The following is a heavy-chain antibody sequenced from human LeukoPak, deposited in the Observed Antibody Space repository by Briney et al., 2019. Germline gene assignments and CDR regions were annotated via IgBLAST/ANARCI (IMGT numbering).Heavy chain of an antibody. J-gene: IGHJ4*02. CDR2: ISTGSHNI. Sequence: GESLRLSCAASGFTFSTFSMHWARQAPGKGLEWVSSISTGSHNIFYSESVRGRFTISRDNANNSLYLQMDSLRAEDTAVYFCWAVRCETTTCLDFWGRGTLVSVSS. D-gene: IGHD2-2*01. V-gene: IGHV3-21*01. CDR1: GFTFSTFS. CDR3: WAVRCETTTCLDF.